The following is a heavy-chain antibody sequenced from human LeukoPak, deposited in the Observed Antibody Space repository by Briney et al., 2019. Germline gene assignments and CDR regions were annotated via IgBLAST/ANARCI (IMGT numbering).Heavy chain of an antibody. CDR2: ISSSSSYI. D-gene: IGHD1-26*01. V-gene: IGHV3-21*01. Sequence: GGSLRLSCAASGFSFSTHAMNWVRQAPGKGLEWVSSISSSSSYIYYADSVKGRFTISRDNAKNSLYLQMNSLRAEDTAVYYCARDDERVGATVLMDYWGQGTLVTVSS. CDR3: ARDDERVGATVLMDY. J-gene: IGHJ4*02. CDR1: GFSFSTHA.